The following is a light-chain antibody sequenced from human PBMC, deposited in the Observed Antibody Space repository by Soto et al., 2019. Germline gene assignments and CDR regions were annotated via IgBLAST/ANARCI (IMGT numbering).Light chain of an antibody. CDR1: QSVLYSSNNKNY. J-gene: IGKJ4*01. CDR3: QQYYSTPLLT. V-gene: IGKV4-1*01. Sequence: DIVMTQSPDSLAVSLGERATINCKSSQSVLYSSNNKNYLAWYQQKPGQPPKLLIYWASTRESGVPDRFSGSGSGKDFPLTISSLQAEDVAVYCCQQYYSTPLLTFGGGTKVEIK. CDR2: WAS.